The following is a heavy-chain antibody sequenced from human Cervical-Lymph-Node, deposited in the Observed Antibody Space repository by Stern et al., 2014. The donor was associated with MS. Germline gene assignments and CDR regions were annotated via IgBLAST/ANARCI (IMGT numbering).Heavy chain of an antibody. D-gene: IGHD6-13*01. Sequence: QVQLVQSGAAVTKPGSSVKVSCKASGGTFSKFPSSWVRQAPGQGLDWMGGIFPVFGTPTYAQEFRGRVTITADVSTSTVYMELSSLRSDDTAVYYCALSSETSDRWYSLGYDLWGQGTLVTVSS. J-gene: IGHJ5*02. CDR1: GGTFSKFP. V-gene: IGHV1-69*01. CDR2: IFPVFGTP. CDR3: ALSSETSDRWYSLGYDL.